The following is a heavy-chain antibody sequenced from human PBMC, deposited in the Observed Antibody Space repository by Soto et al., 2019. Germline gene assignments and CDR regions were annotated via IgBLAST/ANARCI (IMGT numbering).Heavy chain of an antibody. D-gene: IGHD3-10*01. CDR2: INAGNGNT. V-gene: IGHV1-3*01. J-gene: IGHJ3*02. CDR1: GYTFTSYA. CDR3: ASAHYGSGSYYNPAQLRPHAFDI. Sequence: ASVKVSCKASGYTFTSYAMHWVRQAPGQRLEWMGWINAGNGNTKYSQKFQGRVTITRDTSASTAYMELSSLRSEDTAVYYCASAHYGSGSYYNPAQLRPHAFDIWGQGTMVTVS.